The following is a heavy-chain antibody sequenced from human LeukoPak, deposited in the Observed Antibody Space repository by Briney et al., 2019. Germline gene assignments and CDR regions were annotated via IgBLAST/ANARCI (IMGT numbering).Heavy chain of an antibody. D-gene: IGHD6-13*01. CDR3: ARDLRAAAGPLVIWFDP. Sequence: SETLSLTCTVSGGSISSSSYYWGWIRQPPGKGLEWIGSIYYSGSTYYNPSLKSRVTISVDTSKNQFSLKLSSVTAADTAVYYCARDLRAAAGPLVIWFDPWGQGTLVTVSS. CDR2: IYYSGST. CDR1: GGSISSSSYY. J-gene: IGHJ5*02. V-gene: IGHV4-39*07.